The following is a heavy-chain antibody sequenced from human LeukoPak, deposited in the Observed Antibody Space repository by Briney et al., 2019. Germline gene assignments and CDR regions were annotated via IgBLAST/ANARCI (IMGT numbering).Heavy chain of an antibody. J-gene: IGHJ4*02. V-gene: IGHV3-30-3*01. Sequence: GRSLRLSCAASGFTFSSYAMHWVRQAPGKGLEWVAVISYDGSIKYYADSVKGRSTISRDNSKNTLYLQMNSLRAEDTAVYYCAKDYGDYAQDYWGQGTLVTVSS. CDR3: AKDYGDYAQDY. CDR2: ISYDGSIK. D-gene: IGHD4-17*01. CDR1: GFTFSSYA.